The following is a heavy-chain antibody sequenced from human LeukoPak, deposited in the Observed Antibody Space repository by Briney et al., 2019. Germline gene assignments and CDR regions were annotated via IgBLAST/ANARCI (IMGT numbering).Heavy chain of an antibody. CDR3: ARAGGWFGDYAFDI. D-gene: IGHD3-10*01. J-gene: IGHJ3*02. CDR2: ISSSSSYI. V-gene: IGHV3-21*01. Sequence: GGSLRLSCAASGFTFSSYSMNWVPQAPGNGLEWFSSISSSSSYIYYADSVKGRFTISRDNAKNSLYLQMNSLRAEDTAVYYCARAGGWFGDYAFDIWGQGTMVTVSS. CDR1: GFTFSSYS.